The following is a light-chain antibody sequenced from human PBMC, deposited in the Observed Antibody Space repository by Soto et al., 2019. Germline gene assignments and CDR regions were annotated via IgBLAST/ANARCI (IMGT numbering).Light chain of an antibody. CDR3: QKYDRSPWT. J-gene: IGKJ1*01. Sequence: EMVLTQSPGTLSLSPGERATLSCRASQRVGSMYLAWYQQKPGQAPRLLIYGASSRATGIPDRFSGSGSGTDFILAISRLEPEDFAVYDCQKYDRSPWTFGQGTTVQIK. CDR2: GAS. V-gene: IGKV3-20*01. CDR1: QRVGSMY.